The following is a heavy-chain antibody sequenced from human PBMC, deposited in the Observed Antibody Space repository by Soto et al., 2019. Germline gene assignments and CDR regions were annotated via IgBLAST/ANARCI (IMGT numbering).Heavy chain of an antibody. D-gene: IGHD2-21*02. J-gene: IGHJ4*02. CDR2: VNPSGGHT. CDR1: GDTFTDYY. CDR3: ARGGHVVVVTAALDY. Sequence: QVQLVQYGAEVKKPGASVKVSCKASGDTFTDYYIHWVRQAPGQGLEWMGTVNPSGGHTTYAQHFLGRMTMTRDTSTSTLYMELTSLTSEDTAVYYCARGGHVVVVTAALDYWGQGTLVPVSS. V-gene: IGHV1-46*01.